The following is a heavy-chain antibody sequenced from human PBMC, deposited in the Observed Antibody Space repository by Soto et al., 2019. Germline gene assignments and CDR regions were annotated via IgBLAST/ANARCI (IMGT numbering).Heavy chain of an antibody. Sequence: GASVKVSCKASGGTFSSYAISWVRQAPGQGLEWMGGIIPIFGTANYAQKFQGRVTITADKSTSTAYMELSSLRSEDTAVYYCARGPRRDILTGAYYGMAVWGQGTTVTVSS. J-gene: IGHJ6*02. CDR1: GGTFSSYA. CDR3: ARGPRRDILTGAYYGMAV. D-gene: IGHD3-9*01. CDR2: IIPIFGTA. V-gene: IGHV1-69*06.